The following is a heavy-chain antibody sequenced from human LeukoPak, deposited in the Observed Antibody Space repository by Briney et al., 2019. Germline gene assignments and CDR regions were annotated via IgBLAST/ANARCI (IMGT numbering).Heavy chain of an antibody. CDR1: GGSISSSSYY. D-gene: IGHD3-16*01. Sequence: PSETLSLTCTVSGGSISSSSYYWGWIRQPPGKGLEWIGSIYTSGSTNYNPSLKSRVTMSVDTSKNQFSLKLSSVTAADTAVYYCARDIRGERYFDLWGRGTLVTVSS. CDR2: IYTSGST. V-gene: IGHV4-39*07. CDR3: ARDIRGERYFDL. J-gene: IGHJ2*01.